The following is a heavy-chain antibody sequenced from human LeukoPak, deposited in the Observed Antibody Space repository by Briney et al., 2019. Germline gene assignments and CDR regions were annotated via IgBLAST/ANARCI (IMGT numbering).Heavy chain of an antibody. D-gene: IGHD6-19*01. V-gene: IGHV4-30-2*01. Sequence: PSETLSLTCTVSGGSISSSSYYWGWIRQPPGKGLEWIGYIYHSGSTYYNPSLKSRVTISVDRSKNQFSLKLSSVTAADTAVYYCARAERLSPVAGAYYYMDVWGKGTTVTVSS. J-gene: IGHJ6*03. CDR1: GGSISSSSYY. CDR2: IYHSGST. CDR3: ARAERLSPVAGAYYYMDV.